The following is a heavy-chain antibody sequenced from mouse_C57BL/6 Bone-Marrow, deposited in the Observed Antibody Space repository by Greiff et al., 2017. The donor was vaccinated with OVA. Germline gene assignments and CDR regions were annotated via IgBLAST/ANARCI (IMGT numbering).Heavy chain of an antibody. CDR1: GYTFTDYE. CDR3: KRWDYYGTPFDY. D-gene: IGHD1-1*01. Sequence: VKLMESGAELVRPGASVTLSCKASGYTFTDYEMHWVKQTPVHGLEWIGAIDPETGGTAYNQKFKGKAILTADKSSSTAYMELRSLTSEDSAVYYCKRWDYYGTPFDYWGQGTTLTVSS. CDR2: IDPETGGT. V-gene: IGHV1-15*01. J-gene: IGHJ2*01.